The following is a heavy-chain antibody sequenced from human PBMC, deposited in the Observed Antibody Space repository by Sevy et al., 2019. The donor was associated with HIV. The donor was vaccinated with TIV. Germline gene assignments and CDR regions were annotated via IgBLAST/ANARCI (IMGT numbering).Heavy chain of an antibody. D-gene: IGHD2-15*01. CDR2: ISYAGDNK. CDR1: GFAFSDYA. CDR3: AKAHADCSGGTCYTAHYYYDMDV. V-gene: IGHV3-30*18. J-gene: IGHJ6*02. Sequence: GGSLRLSCAASGFAFSDYAMHWVRQAPGKGLEWVAAISYAGDNKYFADSVKGRFTVSKDNSKNTLNLEMNSLRAGDTAVYYWAKAHADCSGGTCYTAHYYYDMDVWGRGATVTVSS.